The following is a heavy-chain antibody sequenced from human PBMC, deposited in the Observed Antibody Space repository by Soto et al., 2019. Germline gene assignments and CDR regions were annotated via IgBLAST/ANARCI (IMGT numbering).Heavy chain of an antibody. Sequence: EVQLVESGGGLVQPGGSLRLSCAASGFTFSSYWMHWVRQAPGKGLVWVSRINSDGSSTSYADSVKGRFTISRDNAKNTLNLQVNSLRAEDTSVYYCAREAYYYGRGWFDPWGQGTLVTVSS. J-gene: IGHJ5*02. CDR1: GFTFSSYW. V-gene: IGHV3-74*01. CDR3: AREAYYYGRGWFDP. D-gene: IGHD3-10*02. CDR2: INSDGSST.